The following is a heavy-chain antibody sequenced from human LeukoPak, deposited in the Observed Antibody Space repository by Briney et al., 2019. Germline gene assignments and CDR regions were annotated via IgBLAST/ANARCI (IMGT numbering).Heavy chain of an antibody. CDR1: GYTVTSYG. J-gene: IGHJ6*02. D-gene: IGHD3-22*01. CDR3: ARFGYDSSGYYDDYYYGMDV. V-gene: IGHV1-18*01. Sequence: ASVKVSCKASGYTVTSYGISWVRQAPGQGLEWMGWISAYNGNTNYAQKLQGRVTMTTDTSTSTAYMELRSLRSDDTAVYYCARFGYDSSGYYDDYYYGMDVWGQGTTVTVSS. CDR2: ISAYNGNT.